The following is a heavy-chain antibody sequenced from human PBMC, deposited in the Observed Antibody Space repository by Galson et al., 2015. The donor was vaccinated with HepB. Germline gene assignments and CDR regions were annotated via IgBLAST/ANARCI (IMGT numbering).Heavy chain of an antibody. V-gene: IGHV3-9*01. J-gene: IGHJ5*02. Sequence: SLRLSCAASGFTFDDYAMHWVRQAPGKGLAWVSGISWSSGSIGYADSVKGRFTISRDNAKNSMYLQMNSLRAEDTALYYCAKDAIPMTTVTYNWFDPWGQGTLVTVSS. D-gene: IGHD4-17*01. CDR3: AKDAIPMTTVTYNWFDP. CDR2: ISWSSGSI. CDR1: GFTFDDYA.